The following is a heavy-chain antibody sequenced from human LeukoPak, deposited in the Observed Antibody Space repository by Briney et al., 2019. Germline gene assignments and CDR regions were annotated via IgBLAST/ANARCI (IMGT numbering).Heavy chain of an antibody. CDR3: ARDLYYYYYMDV. J-gene: IGHJ6*03. CDR2: IYTSGST. V-gene: IGHV4-4*07. Sequence: PSETLSLTCTVSGGSISSYYWSWIRQPVGKGLEWIGRIYTSGSTNYNPSLKSRLTISVDTSKNQFSLKLSSVTAADTAVYYCARDLYYYYYMDVWGKGTTVTVSS. CDR1: GGSISSYY.